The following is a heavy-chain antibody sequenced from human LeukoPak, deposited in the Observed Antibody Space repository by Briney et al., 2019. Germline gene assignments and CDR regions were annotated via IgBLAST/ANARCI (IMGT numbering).Heavy chain of an antibody. J-gene: IGHJ4*02. D-gene: IGHD7-27*01. CDR2: IRYDASNK. CDR3: AKDGNWARFEN. V-gene: IGHV3-30*02. Sequence: GGSLRLSCAASGFTFSNYAMHWVRQAPGKGLEWVAFIRYDASNKYYADSVKGRFTISRDNSKNTLYLQMNSPRAEDTAAYYCAKDGNWARFENWGQGTLVTVSS. CDR1: GFTFSNYA.